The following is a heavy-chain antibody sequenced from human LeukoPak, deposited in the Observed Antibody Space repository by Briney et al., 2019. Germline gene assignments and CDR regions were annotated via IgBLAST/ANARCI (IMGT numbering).Heavy chain of an antibody. CDR3: ARLDCGGDCYSYYYYYYMDV. V-gene: IGHV4-59*08. CDR2: IYYSGST. J-gene: IGHJ6*03. D-gene: IGHD2-21*02. CDR1: GGSISSYY. Sequence: SETLSLTCTVSGGSISSYYWSWIRQPPGKGLEWIGYIYYSGSTNYNPSLKSRVTISVDTSKNQFSLKLSSVTAADTAVYYCARLDCGGDCYSYYYYYYMDVWGKGTTVTISS.